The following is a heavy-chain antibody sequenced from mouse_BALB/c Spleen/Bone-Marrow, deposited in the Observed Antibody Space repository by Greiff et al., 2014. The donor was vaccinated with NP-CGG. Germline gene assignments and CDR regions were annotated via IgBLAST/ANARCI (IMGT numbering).Heavy chain of an antibody. V-gene: IGHV1-15*01. CDR2: IDPETGGT. Sequence: QVQLQQSGAELVRPGASVTLSCKASGYKFTDYEMHWVKQTPVHGLEWIGSIDPETGGTAYNQNFKGKATLTADRSSTTAYMELRSLTSEDSAVYYCTREGIWFGYDVPKDYWGQGTSVTVSS. CDR1: GYKFTDYE. J-gene: IGHJ4*01. D-gene: IGHD2-2*01. CDR3: TREGIWFGYDVPKDY.